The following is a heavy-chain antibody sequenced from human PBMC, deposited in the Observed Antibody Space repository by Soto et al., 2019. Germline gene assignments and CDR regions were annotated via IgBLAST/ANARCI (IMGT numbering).Heavy chain of an antibody. CDR1: GFTFSSYG. CDR3: AKRGEDGGDY. J-gene: IGHJ4*02. CDR2: ISYDGSNK. Sequence: QVQLVESGGGVVQPGRSLRLSCAASGFTFSSYGMHWVRQAPGKGLEWVAVISYDGSNKYYADSVKGRFTISRDNSKNTLYLQMNSLRDEDTAVYYCAKRGEDGGDYWGQGTLVTVSS. D-gene: IGHD3-16*01. V-gene: IGHV3-30*18.